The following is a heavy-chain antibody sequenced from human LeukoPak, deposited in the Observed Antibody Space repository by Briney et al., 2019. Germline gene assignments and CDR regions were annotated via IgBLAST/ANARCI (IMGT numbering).Heavy chain of an antibody. J-gene: IGHJ4*02. V-gene: IGHV5-51*01. CDR1: GYSFTTYW. CDR3: ARQRVNWGLVNDY. D-gene: IGHD7-27*01. Sequence: GESLKISCKGSGYSFTTYWIGWVRQMPGKGLEWMGIIYPDDSDIRYSPSFQGQVTISADKSISTAYLQWSSLKASDTAMYYCARQRVNWGLVNDYWGQGTLVTVSS. CDR2: IYPDDSDI.